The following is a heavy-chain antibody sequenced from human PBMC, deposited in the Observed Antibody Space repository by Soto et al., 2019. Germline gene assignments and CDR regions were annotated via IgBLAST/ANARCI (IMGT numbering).Heavy chain of an antibody. V-gene: IGHV3-15*01. D-gene: IGHD3-3*01. CDR3: TTQPYYDFWSGLSP. Sequence: EVQLVESGGGLVKPGGSLRLSCAASGFTFSNAWMSWVRQAPGKGLEWVGRIKSKTDGGTTDYAAPVKGRFTISREDSKNTLYLQMNSLKTEDTAVYYCTTQPYYDFWSGLSPWGQGTLVTVSS. CDR2: IKSKTDGGTT. J-gene: IGHJ5*02. CDR1: GFTFSNAW.